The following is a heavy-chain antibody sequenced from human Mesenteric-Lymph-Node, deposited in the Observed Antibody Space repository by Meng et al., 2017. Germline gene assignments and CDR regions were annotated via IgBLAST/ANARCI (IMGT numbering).Heavy chain of an antibody. J-gene: IGHJ6*02. D-gene: IGHD2-2*01. V-gene: IGHV3-21*01. CDR2: ISSSSSYI. CDR1: GFTFRNYE. Sequence: GESLKISCAASGFTFRNYEMNWVRQAPGKGLEWVSSISSSSSYIYYADSVKGRFTISRDNAKNSLYLQMNSLRAEDTAVYYCARAGIVVVPAARALDVWGQGTTVTVSS. CDR3: ARAGIVVVPAARALDV.